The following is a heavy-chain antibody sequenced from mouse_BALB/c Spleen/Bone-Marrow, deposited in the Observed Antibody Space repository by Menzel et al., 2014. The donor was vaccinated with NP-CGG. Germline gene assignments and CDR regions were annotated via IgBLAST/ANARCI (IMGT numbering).Heavy chain of an antibody. CDR1: GFSLTSYG. J-gene: IGHJ3*01. CDR3: AKNEGGQLGPY. V-gene: IGHV2-5*01. CDR2: IWRGGGT. Sequence: VKVVDSGPGLVQPSQSLSIPCTVSGFSLTSYGVHWVRQSPGKGLEWLGVIWRGGGTDYNAAFMSRLSITKDNSKSQVFFKMNSLQADDTAIYYCAKNEGGQLGPYWGQGTLVTVSA. D-gene: IGHD3-2*01.